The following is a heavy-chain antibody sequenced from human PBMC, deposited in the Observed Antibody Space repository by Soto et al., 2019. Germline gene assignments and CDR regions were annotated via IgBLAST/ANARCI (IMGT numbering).Heavy chain of an antibody. V-gene: IGHV1-69*13. J-gene: IGHJ4*02. Sequence: SVKVSCKASGGTFSSYAISWVRQAPGQGLEWMGGIIPIFGTANYAQKFQGRVTITADESTSTAYMELSSLRSEDTAVYYCAREVYCGGDCHDHYWGQGTLVTVSS. CDR1: GGTFSSYA. D-gene: IGHD2-21*02. CDR3: AREVYCGGDCHDHY. CDR2: IIPIFGTA.